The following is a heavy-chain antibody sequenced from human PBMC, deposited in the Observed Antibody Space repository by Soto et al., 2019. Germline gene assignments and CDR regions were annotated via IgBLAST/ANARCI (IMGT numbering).Heavy chain of an antibody. Sequence: QLQLQESGPGLVKPSETVSLTCAVSGASVSSTSYYWAWIRPPPGRRLEWVGTSHSSGSSYYNPSPQWTVSTSLDTAKDQFSLRLTSVTAPDTAVYFCARHDDLYTAFDYWGQGTLRSVSS. J-gene: IGHJ4*02. CDR2: SHSSGSS. D-gene: IGHD2-2*02. CDR3: ARHDDLYTAFDY. CDR1: GASVSSTSYY. V-gene: IGHV4-39*01.